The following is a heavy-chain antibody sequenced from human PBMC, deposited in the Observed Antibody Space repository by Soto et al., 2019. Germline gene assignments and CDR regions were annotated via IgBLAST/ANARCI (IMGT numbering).Heavy chain of an antibody. CDR1: GFSFSTFW. J-gene: IGHJ5*02. CDR2: INQDGSEK. V-gene: IGHV3-7*02. D-gene: IGHD5-12*01. CDR3: LSGYSPSST. Sequence: EVQLVESGGGLVQPGGSLRLSCATSGFSFSTFWLNWVRQAPGRGLEWVANINQDGSEKYYVDSVKGRFTISRDNAQNELYLLVKRLRDEATDVYYCLSGYSPSSTSGLRTLVSVSS.